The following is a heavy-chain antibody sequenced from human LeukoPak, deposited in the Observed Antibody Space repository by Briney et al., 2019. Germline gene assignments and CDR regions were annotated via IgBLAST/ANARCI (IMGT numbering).Heavy chain of an antibody. CDR1: GGTFSSYA. V-gene: IGHV1-69*13. D-gene: IGHD3-3*01. J-gene: IGHJ5*02. CDR3: ARGGRGTIFSWFDP. Sequence: ASVKVSCRASGGTFSSYAISWVRQAPGQGLEWMGGIIPIFGTANYAQKFQGRVTITADEYTSTAYMELRSLRSEDTAVYYCARGGRGTIFSWFDPWGQGALVTVSS. CDR2: IIPIFGTA.